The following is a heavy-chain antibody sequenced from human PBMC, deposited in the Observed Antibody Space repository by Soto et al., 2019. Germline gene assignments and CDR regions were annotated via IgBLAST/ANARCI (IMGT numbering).Heavy chain of an antibody. Sequence: QVQLQESGPGLVKPSQTLSLTCTVSGGSISSGGYYWSWIRQHPGKGLEWIGYIYYSGSTYYNPSLKSLVTISIDTSKNQYSLKLSSVTAADTAVYYCAREPLRFWEWYDNAWGQGTLVTVSS. CDR1: GGSISSGGYY. CDR3: AREPLRFWEWYDNA. J-gene: IGHJ5*02. CDR2: IYYSGST. D-gene: IGHD3-3*01. V-gene: IGHV4-31*01.